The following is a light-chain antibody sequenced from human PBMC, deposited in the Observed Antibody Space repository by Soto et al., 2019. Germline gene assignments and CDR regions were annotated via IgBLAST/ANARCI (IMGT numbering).Light chain of an antibody. V-gene: IGLV3-21*04. CDR3: QVWDSSSDHVV. Sequence: SYELTQPPSVSVAPGKTARITCGGNNIGSESVHWYQQKPGQAPVSVIYHDGDRPSGIPERFSASNSGSTATLTISRVEAGDEADYYCQVWDSSSDHVVFGGGTKVTVL. CDR1: NIGSES. CDR2: HDG. J-gene: IGLJ2*01.